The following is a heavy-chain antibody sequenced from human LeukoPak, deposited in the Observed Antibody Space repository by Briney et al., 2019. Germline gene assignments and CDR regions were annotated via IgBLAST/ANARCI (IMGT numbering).Heavy chain of an antibody. Sequence: PGGSLRLSCAASGFTFSNYWMSWVRQAPGKGLEWVSGINWNGGSTGYADSLKGRFTISRDNAKNSLYLQMNSLRAEDTALYYCARGDYYFDFWGQGTLVTVSS. CDR3: ARGDYYFDF. D-gene: IGHD2-21*02. J-gene: IGHJ4*02. CDR1: GFTFSNYW. CDR2: INWNGGST. V-gene: IGHV3-20*04.